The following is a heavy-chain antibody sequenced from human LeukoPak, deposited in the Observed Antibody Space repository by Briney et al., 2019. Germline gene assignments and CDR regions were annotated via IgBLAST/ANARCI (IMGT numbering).Heavy chain of an antibody. CDR3: ARDRFRFLESVDRWFDP. CDR1: GYTFTSYG. D-gene: IGHD3-3*01. J-gene: IGHJ5*02. CDR2: ISAYNGNT. V-gene: IGHV1-18*01. Sequence: ASVKVSCKASGYTFTSYGISWVRQAPGQGLEWMGWISAYNGNTNYAQKFQGRVTITADESTSTAYMELSSLRSEDTAVYYCARDRFRFLESVDRWFDPWGQGTLVTVSS.